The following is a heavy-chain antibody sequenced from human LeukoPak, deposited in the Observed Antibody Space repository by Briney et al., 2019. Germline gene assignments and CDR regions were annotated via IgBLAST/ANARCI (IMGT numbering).Heavy chain of an antibody. CDR2: INPSGGST. V-gene: IGHV1-46*01. CDR3: ARAEVVPAAMGFRGFDP. CDR1: GYTFTSYY. D-gene: IGHD2-2*01. Sequence: GASVKVSCKASGYTFTSYYMHWVRQAPRQGLEWMGIINPSGGSTSYAQKFQGRVTMTRDTSTSTVYMELSSLRSDDTAVYYCARAEVVPAAMGFRGFDPWGQGTLVTVSS. J-gene: IGHJ5*02.